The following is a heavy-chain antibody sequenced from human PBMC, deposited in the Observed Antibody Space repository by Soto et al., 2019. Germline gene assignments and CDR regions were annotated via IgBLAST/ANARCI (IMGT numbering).Heavy chain of an antibody. CDR2: ISGSGSTI. D-gene: IGHD3-22*01. J-gene: IGHJ4*02. V-gene: IGHV3-23*01. CDR3: AKVFYYYDSSGYYYFDY. Sequence: GGSLRLSCAASGFTFSSYAVSWVRQAPGKGPEWTSSISGSGSTIYYADSVKGRFTISRDNSKNTLYLQMSSLRAEDTAVYYCAKVFYYYDSSGYYYFDYWGQGTLVTVSS. CDR1: GFTFSSYA.